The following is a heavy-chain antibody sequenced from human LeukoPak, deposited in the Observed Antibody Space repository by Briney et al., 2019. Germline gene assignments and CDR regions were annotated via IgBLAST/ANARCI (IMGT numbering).Heavy chain of an antibody. D-gene: IGHD2-21*02. J-gene: IGHJ4*01. CDR3: TRELPREVTLDY. Sequence: GGSLRLSCAASGFTFISYGMQGVRQAPGKGLVWVSRINTDGSSTSYADSVKGRFTVSRDNAKNTLYLQVNSLRAEDTAVYFCTRELPREVTLDYWGQGTLVTVSS. V-gene: IGHV3-74*01. CDR2: INTDGSST. CDR1: GFTFISYG.